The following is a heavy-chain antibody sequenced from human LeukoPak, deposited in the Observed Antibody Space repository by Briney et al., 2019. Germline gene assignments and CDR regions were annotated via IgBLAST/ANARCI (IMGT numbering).Heavy chain of an antibody. D-gene: IGHD2/OR15-2a*01. J-gene: IGHJ4*02. CDR2: ISHSGST. CDR3: AGHHPRNTVDF. Sequence: SETLSLTCTVSGGSISNYYWSWIRQPPGKGLEWIGYISHSGSTNYSPSLKRRVTISLDTSKNQFSLKLSSVTAADTAVYYCAGHHPRNTVDFWGQGTLVTVSS. CDR1: GGSISNYY. V-gene: IGHV4-59*08.